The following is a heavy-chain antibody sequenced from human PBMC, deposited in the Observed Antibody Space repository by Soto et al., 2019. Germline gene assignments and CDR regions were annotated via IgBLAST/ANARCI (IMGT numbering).Heavy chain of an antibody. J-gene: IGHJ1*01. CDR2: ISYDGGNE. V-gene: IGHV3-30*18. CDR3: VKGAATVVTGVSEH. Sequence: VQLIESRGGVVQPGRSLRLSCEASGFTLRNYAMHWVRQAPGKGLEWVAAISYDGGNEYYGDSVKGRFTISKDNSKSTLYLDMNSLRPEDTAIYYCVKGAATVVTGVSEHWGQGTGVIVSS. CDR1: GFTLRNYA. D-gene: IGHD2-21*02.